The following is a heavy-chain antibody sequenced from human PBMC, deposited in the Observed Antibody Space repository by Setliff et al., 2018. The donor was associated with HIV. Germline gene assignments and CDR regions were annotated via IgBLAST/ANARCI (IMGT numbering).Heavy chain of an antibody. J-gene: IGHJ6*02. D-gene: IGHD2-2*01. CDR1: HGSFSGYF. Sequence: TLSLTCTVPHGSFSGYFWHWIRQAPGRGLEWIGAVNHGGETNYNPSLESRANISADTSKRQFALALSSVTAADTAVYYCARDGPDCSSTKCYAQDYYYYGMDVWGQGTTVTVSS. CDR2: VNHGGET. V-gene: IGHV4-34*01. CDR3: ARDGPDCSSTKCYAQDYYYYGMDV.